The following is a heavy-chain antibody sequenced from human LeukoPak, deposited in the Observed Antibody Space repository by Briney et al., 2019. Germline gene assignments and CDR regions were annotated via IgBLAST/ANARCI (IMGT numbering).Heavy chain of an antibody. CDR2: IKQDGSEK. Sequence: GGSLRLSCAASGFTFSSYWMSWVRQAPGKGLEWVANIKQDGSEKYYVDSVKGRFTISRDNAKNSLYLQMNNLRAEDTAVYYCASSITIFGVVRGLDAFDIWGQGTMVTVSS. V-gene: IGHV3-7*01. D-gene: IGHD3-3*01. CDR3: ASSITIFGVVRGLDAFDI. J-gene: IGHJ3*02. CDR1: GFTFSSYW.